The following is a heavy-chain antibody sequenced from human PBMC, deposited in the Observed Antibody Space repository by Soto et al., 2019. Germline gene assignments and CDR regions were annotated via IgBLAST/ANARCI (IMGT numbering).Heavy chain of an antibody. CDR2: ISGSGDST. V-gene: IGHV3-23*01. J-gene: IGHJ5*02. CDR1: GFNFNIYF. D-gene: IGHD5-18*01. CDR3: ARSCCGKSHLGAMVPLDT. Sequence: PGGSLRLSCAVSGFNFNIYFMTWVRQAPGKGLEWISSISGSGDSTYYADSVKGRFTISRDNYKKTLYLQMSSLRAEDTAVYYCARSCCGKSHLGAMVPLDTWGPGALVNVSS.